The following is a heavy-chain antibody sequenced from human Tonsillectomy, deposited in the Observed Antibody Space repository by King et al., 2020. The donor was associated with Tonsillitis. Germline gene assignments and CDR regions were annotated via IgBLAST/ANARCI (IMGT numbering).Heavy chain of an antibody. J-gene: IGHJ4*02. CDR1: GFSLSTSGVG. CDR2: IYWDDDK. D-gene: IGHD1-26*01. V-gene: IGHV2-5*02. Sequence: TLKESGPTLVKPTQTLTLTCTFSGFSLSTSGVGVGWIRQPPGKALEWLALIYWDDDKRYSPSLKTRLTITKETPKNHVVLTMTNMGPVDTATYYCAHRRQGSGSYVADYWGQGTLVTVSS. CDR3: AHRRQGSGSYVADY.